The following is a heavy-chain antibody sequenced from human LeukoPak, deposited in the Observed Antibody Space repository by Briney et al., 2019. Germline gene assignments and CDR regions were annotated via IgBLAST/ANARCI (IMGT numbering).Heavy chain of an antibody. CDR3: AKDQNYYDVHFDY. J-gene: IGHJ4*02. V-gene: IGHV3-30*02. Sequence: PGGSLRLSCAASGFTFSSYSMNWVRQAPGKGLEWVAFIRYDGSNKYYADSVKGRFTISRDNSKNTLYLQMNSLRAEDTAVYYCAKDQNYYDVHFDYWGQGTLVTVSS. CDR1: GFTFSSYS. CDR2: IRYDGSNK. D-gene: IGHD3-22*01.